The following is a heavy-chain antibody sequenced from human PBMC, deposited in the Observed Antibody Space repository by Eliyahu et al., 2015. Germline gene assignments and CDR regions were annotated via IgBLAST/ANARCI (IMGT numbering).Heavy chain of an antibody. CDR3: ARGISGYNIPLSD. CDR1: XFXFSSYE. CDR2: XSSSGSTI. Sequence: EVQLVXSGGGLVQPGGSLRXSCAASXFXFSSYEMNXVRQAPGKGLEXVSYXSSSGSTIYYADSVKGRFTISRDNAKNSLYLQMNSLRAEDTAVYYCARGISGYNIPLSDWGQGTLVTVSS. D-gene: IGHD1-1*01. J-gene: IGHJ4*02. V-gene: IGHV3-48*03.